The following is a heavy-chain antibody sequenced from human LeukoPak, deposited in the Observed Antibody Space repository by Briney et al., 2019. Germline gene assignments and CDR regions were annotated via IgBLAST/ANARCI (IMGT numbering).Heavy chain of an antibody. CDR1: GGSISSSSYY. Sequence: SETLSFTCTVSGGSISSSSYYWGWIRQPPGKGLEWIGSIYYSGSTYYNPSLKGRVTISVDTSKNQFSLKLSSVTAADTAVYYCARRARPEYYFDYWGQGTLVTVSS. D-gene: IGHD6-6*01. V-gene: IGHV4-39*01. CDR2: IYYSGST. CDR3: ARRARPEYYFDY. J-gene: IGHJ4*02.